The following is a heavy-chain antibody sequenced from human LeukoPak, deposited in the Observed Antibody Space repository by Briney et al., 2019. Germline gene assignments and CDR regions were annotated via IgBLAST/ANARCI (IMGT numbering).Heavy chain of an antibody. CDR2: IWYDGSNK. V-gene: IGHV3-33*01. CDR1: GFTFSSYG. Sequence: GGSLRLSCAASGFTFSSYGMHWVRQAPGKGLEWVAVIWYDGSNKYYADSVKGRFTISRDNSKNTLYLQMNSLRAEDTAVYYCARASYGSYFDCWGQGTLVTVSS. D-gene: IGHD3-10*01. CDR3: ARASYGSYFDC. J-gene: IGHJ4*02.